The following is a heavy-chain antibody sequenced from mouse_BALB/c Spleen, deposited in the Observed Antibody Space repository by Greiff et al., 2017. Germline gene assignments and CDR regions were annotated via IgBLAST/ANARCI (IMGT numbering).Heavy chain of an antibody. CDR1: GFTFSSFG. Sequence: DVKLVESGGGLVQPGGSRKLSCAASGFTFSSFGMHWVRQAPEKGLEWVAYISSGSSTIYYADTVKGRFTISRDNPKNTLFLQMTSLRSEDTAMYYCARWRTGGYYAMDYWGQGTSVTVSS. CDR3: ARWRTGGYYAMDY. J-gene: IGHJ4*01. V-gene: IGHV5-17*02. CDR2: ISSGSSTI.